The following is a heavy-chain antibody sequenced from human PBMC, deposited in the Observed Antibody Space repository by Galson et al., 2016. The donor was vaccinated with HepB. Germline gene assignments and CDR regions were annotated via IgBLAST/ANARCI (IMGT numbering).Heavy chain of an antibody. CDR1: GYTLTDLS. J-gene: IGHJ6*02. V-gene: IGHV1-24*01. D-gene: IGHD4-23*01. CDR2: FDPEDGKT. CDR3: AKGRTASGGNGNYYYYGMDV. Sequence: SVKVSCKVSGYTLTDLSMHWVRQAPGKGLEWMGGFDPEDGKTIDAQKFQGRVTMTEDESTSTANMELSSLTSEDKAVYYCAKGRTASGGNGNYYYYGMDVWGQGTTVTVSS.